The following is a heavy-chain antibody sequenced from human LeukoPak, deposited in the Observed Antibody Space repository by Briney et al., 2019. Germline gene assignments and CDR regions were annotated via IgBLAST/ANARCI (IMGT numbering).Heavy chain of an antibody. J-gene: IGHJ3*02. CDR1: GYIFSGYY. D-gene: IGHD3-3*01. CDR2: INPNSGGT. CDR3: ARLRFLEWQDAFDI. V-gene: IGHV1-2*02. Sequence: ASVKVSCKASGYIFSGYYMHWVRQAPGQGLEWMGWINPNSGGTNYAQKFQGRVTMTRDTSISTAYTELSRLRSDDTAVYYCARLRFLEWQDAFDIWGQGTMVTVSS.